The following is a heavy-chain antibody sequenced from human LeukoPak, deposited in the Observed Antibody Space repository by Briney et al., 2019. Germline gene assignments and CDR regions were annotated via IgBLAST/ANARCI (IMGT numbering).Heavy chain of an antibody. V-gene: IGHV3-30*18. CDR1: GFTFSSYG. CDR3: GKAGVKRGGTRPFYI. CDR2: ISYDGSNK. D-gene: IGHD1-1*01. J-gene: IGHJ3*02. Sequence: GGSLRLSCAASGFTFSSYGMHWVRQAPGKGLEWVAVISYDGSNKYYADSVKGRFTISRDNSKNTLYLQMNSLRAEDPAVYYWGKAGVKRGGTRPFYIWGQRTMVTVSS.